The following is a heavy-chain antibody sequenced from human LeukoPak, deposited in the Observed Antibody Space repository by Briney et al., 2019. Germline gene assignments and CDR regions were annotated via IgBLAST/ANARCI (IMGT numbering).Heavy chain of an antibody. Sequence: ASVKVSCKASGYTFTGDYMHWVRQAPGQGLEWMGRINPNSGGTNYAQKLQGRVTMTRDTSISTAYMELSRLRSDDTAVYYCARGGYDFVYYYYGMDVWGQGTTVTVSS. D-gene: IGHD3-3*01. V-gene: IGHV1-2*06. CDR3: ARGGYDFVYYYYGMDV. CDR2: INPNSGGT. CDR1: GYTFTGDY. J-gene: IGHJ6*02.